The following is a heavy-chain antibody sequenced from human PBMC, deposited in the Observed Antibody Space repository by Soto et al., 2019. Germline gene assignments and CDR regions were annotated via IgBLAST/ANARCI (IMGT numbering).Heavy chain of an antibody. D-gene: IGHD5-12*01. CDR1: GFSVTANY. J-gene: IGHJ4*02. CDR2: IYSGGST. CDR3: HGYGY. Sequence: DVQVVESGGGLIQPGGSLRLSCEVSGFSVTANYMSWVRQAQGKGLEWVSVIYSGGSTYYIDSVKGRFSISRDISKNTLYLQMNSLRAEDTAGYYCHGYGYWGQGTLVTVSS. V-gene: IGHV3-53*01.